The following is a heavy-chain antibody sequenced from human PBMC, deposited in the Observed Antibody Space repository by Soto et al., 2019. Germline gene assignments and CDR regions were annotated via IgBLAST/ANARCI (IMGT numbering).Heavy chain of an antibody. J-gene: IGHJ5*02. Sequence: SETLSLTCTVSGGSISSGGYYWSWIRQHPGKGLEWIGYIYYSGSTYYNPSLKSRVTISVDTSKNQFSLKLSSVTAADTAVYYCAREQQLVFNWFDPWGQGTLVTVS. D-gene: IGHD6-13*01. V-gene: IGHV4-31*03. CDR2: IYYSGST. CDR1: GGSISSGGYY. CDR3: AREQQLVFNWFDP.